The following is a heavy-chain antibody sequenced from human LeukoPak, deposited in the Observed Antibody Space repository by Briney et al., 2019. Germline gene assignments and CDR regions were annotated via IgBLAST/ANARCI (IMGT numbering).Heavy chain of an antibody. CDR3: ARKGIAVAWFQH. CDR1: GYTFTSYY. V-gene: IGHV1-46*01. CDR2: INPSGGST. D-gene: IGHD6-19*01. Sequence: ASVKVSCKASGYTFTSYYMHRVRQAPGQGLEWMGIINPSGGSTSYAQKFQGRVTMTRDTSTSTVYMELSSLRSEDTAVYYCARKGIAVAWFQHWGQGTLVTVSS. J-gene: IGHJ1*01.